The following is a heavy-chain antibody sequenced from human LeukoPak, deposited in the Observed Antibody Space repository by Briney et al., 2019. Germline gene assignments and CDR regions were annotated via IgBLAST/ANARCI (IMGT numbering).Heavy chain of an antibody. CDR1: GVSISSYY. CDR3: ARSGWYSSSSSYFDY. V-gene: IGHV4-4*07. Sequence: PSETLSLTCTVSGVSISSYYWSWIRQPAGKGLKWIGRIYTSGSTKYNPSLKSRVTISVDSSKNQFSLKLSSVTAGDTSVYYCARSGWYSSSSSYFDYWGQGTLVTVSS. J-gene: IGHJ4*02. CDR2: IYTSGST. D-gene: IGHD6-6*01.